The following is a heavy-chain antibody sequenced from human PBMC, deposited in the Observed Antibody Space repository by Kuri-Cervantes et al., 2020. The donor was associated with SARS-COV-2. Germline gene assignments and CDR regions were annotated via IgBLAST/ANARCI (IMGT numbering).Heavy chain of an antibody. CDR3: ARNQEAYAPLSPCVFDP. CDR2: ISSNGGST. V-gene: IGHV3-64*04. Sequence: GESLKISCAASGFTFSSYAMHWVRQASGKGLEYVSAISSNGGSTYYADSVKGRFTISRDNSKNTMYLQMNSLRAEDTAIYFCARNQEAYAPLSPCVFDPWGQGTLVTVSS. J-gene: IGHJ5*02. D-gene: IGHD2-21*01. CDR1: GFTFSSYA.